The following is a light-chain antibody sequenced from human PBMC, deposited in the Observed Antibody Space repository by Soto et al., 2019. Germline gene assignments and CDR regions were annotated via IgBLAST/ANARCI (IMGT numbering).Light chain of an antibody. V-gene: IGLV2-8*01. J-gene: IGLJ2*01. Sequence: QSALTQPPSASGSPGQSVTISYTGTSSDVGGYNFVSWYQQHPGKAPKLMIYEVNKRPSGVPDRFSGSKSGNTASLTVSGLQAEDEADYYCSSYAGSNNLVFGGGTKLTVL. CDR1: SSDVGGYNF. CDR2: EVN. CDR3: SSYAGSNNLV.